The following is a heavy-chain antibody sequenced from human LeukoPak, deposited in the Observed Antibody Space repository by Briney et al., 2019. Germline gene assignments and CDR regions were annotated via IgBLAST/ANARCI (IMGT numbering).Heavy chain of an antibody. D-gene: IGHD3-10*01. Sequence: ASVKVSCKASGYTFTSYDINWVRQATGQGLEWMGWINPNSGGTNYAQKFQGRVTMTRDTSISTAYMELSRLRSDDTAVYYCARKLKNYGSGKVYYYYGMDVWGQGTTVTVSS. CDR1: GYTFTSYD. CDR3: ARKLKNYGSGKVYYYYGMDV. V-gene: IGHV1-2*02. J-gene: IGHJ6*02. CDR2: INPNSGGT.